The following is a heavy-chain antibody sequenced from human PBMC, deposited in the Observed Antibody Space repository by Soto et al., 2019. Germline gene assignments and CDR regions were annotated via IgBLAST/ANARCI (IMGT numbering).Heavy chain of an antibody. D-gene: IGHD3-10*01. CDR3: ARRSSYYYGYSMDV. CDR2: IDWDDDK. J-gene: IGHJ6*03. CDR1: GFSLSTSGMC. Sequence: SGPTLVNPTQTLTLTCTFSGFSLSTSGMCVSWIRQPPGKALEWLARIDWDDDKYYSTSLKTRLTISKDTSKNQVVLTMTNMDPVDTATYYWARRSSYYYGYSMDVWGNGTTVTVSS. V-gene: IGHV2-70*11.